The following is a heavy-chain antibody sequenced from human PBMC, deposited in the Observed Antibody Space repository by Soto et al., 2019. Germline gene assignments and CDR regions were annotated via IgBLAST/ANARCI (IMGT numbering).Heavy chain of an antibody. J-gene: IGHJ4*02. CDR3: ASRYYDILTGYGIDY. V-gene: IGHV4-39*01. Sequence: QLQLQESGPGLVKPSETLSLTCTVSGGSISSSSYYWGWIRQPPGKGLEWIGSIYYSGSTYYNPSLKSRVTISVDTSKNQFSLKLSSVTAADTAVYYCASRYYDILTGYGIDYWGQGTLVTVSS. D-gene: IGHD3-9*01. CDR1: GGSISSSSYY. CDR2: IYYSGST.